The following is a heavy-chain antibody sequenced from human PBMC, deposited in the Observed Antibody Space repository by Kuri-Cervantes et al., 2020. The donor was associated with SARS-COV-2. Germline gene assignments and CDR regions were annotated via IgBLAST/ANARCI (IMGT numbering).Heavy chain of an antibody. J-gene: IGHJ4*02. D-gene: IGHD6-13*01. CDR1: GYTFTSYY. Sequence: ASVKVSCKASGYTFTSYYMHWVRQAPGQGLEWMGIINPSGGSTSYAQKFQGRVTMTRDTSTSTVYMELSSLRSEDTAVYYCARDPFMGSSSWEPPFDYWGQGTLVTVSS. CDR2: INPSGGST. V-gene: IGHV1-46*01. CDR3: ARDPFMGSSSWEPPFDY.